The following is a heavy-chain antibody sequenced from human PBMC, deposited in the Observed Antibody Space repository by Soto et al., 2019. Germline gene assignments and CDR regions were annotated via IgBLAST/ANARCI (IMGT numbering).Heavy chain of an antibody. CDR1: GFTFSSYA. V-gene: IGHV3-23*01. J-gene: IGHJ5*02. D-gene: IGHD3-10*01. CDR3: AKSLGVKVSNWFDP. CDR2: ISGSGGST. Sequence: EVQLLESGGGLVQPGGSLRLSCAASGFTFSSYAMSWVRQAPGKGLEWVSAISGSGGSTYYADSVKGRFTISRDNSKNTLDLPMHSLKAEDTAVYYCAKSLGVKVSNWFDPWGQGTLVTVSS.